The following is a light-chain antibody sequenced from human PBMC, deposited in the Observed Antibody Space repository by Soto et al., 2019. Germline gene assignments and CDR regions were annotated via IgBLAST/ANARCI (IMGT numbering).Light chain of an antibody. CDR2: EGS. J-gene: IGLJ2*01. Sequence: QSALTQPASVSGSPGQSITISCTGTSSDVGSYNLVSWYQQHPGKAPKLMIYEGSKRPSGVSNRFSGSKSGNTASLTISGLQAEDEADYYCCSYAGSSTDVVFGGGTKLNV. CDR3: CSYAGSSTDVV. V-gene: IGLV2-23*01. CDR1: SSDVGSYNL.